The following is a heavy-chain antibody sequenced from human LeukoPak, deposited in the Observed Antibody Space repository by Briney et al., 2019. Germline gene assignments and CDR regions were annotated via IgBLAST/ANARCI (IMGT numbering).Heavy chain of an antibody. CDR2: ISSSGSTI. J-gene: IGHJ4*02. D-gene: IGHD3-22*01. V-gene: IGHV3-48*03. CDR3: ARAARADSSGYYSPFSR. Sequence: GGSLRLSCAASGFTFISYEMNWVRQAPGKGLEWVSYISSSGSTIYYADSVKGRFTISRDNAKNSLYLQMNSLRAEDTALYYCARAARADSSGYYSPFSRWGQGTLVTVSS. CDR1: GFTFISYE.